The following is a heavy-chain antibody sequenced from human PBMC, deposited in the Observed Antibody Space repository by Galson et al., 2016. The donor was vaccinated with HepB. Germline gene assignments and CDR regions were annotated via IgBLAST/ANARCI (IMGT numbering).Heavy chain of an antibody. CDR2: INGSGKSK. CDR1: GGSITSSDW. V-gene: IGHV3-48*02. CDR3: VREKVVVTATGNSYCGLDV. D-gene: IGHD2-15*01. Sequence: ETLSLTCSVSGGSITSSDWWSWVRQAPGKGLEWVSYINGSGKSKDYADSVKGRFTISRDNAKSSLYLQMNSLRDEDTAVYYCVREKVVVTATGNSYCGLDVWGQGTAVTVSS. J-gene: IGHJ6*02.